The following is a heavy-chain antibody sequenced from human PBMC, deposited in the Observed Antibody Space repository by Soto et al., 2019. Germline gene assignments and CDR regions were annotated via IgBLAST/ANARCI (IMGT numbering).Heavy chain of an antibody. CDR1: GGSISSSSYY. V-gene: IGHV4-39*01. Sequence: QLQLQESGPGLVKPSETLSLTCTVSGGSISSSSYYWGWIRQPPGKGLEWIGSIYYSGSTYYNPSLNRRVTISVDTSKNQCSLKLSSVTAADTAVYYCARQSRWLVPEYFQHWGQGTLVTVSS. CDR3: ARQSRWLVPEYFQH. CDR2: IYYSGST. D-gene: IGHD6-19*01. J-gene: IGHJ1*01.